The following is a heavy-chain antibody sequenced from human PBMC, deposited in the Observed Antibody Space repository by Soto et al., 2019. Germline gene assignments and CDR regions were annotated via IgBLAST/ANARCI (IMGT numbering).Heavy chain of an antibody. CDR3: AKRGSGYGYYGMDV. J-gene: IGHJ6*02. V-gene: IGHV3-30*18. D-gene: IGHD3-22*01. Sequence: QVQLVESGGGVVQPGRSLRLSCAASGFTFSSYGMHWVRQAPGKGLEWVAVISYDGSNKYYADSVKGRFTISRDNSKNPLYLQMNSLRAEDTAVYYCAKRGSGYGYYGMDVWGQGTTVTVSS. CDR1: GFTFSSYG. CDR2: ISYDGSNK.